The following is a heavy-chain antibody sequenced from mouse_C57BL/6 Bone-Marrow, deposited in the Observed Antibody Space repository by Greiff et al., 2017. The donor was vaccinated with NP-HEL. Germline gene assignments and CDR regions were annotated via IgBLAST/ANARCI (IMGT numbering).Heavy chain of an antibody. CDR1: GYTFTDYN. D-gene: IGHD4-1*01. V-gene: IGHV1-22*01. Sequence: VQLKQSGPELVKPGASVKMSCKASGYTFTDYNMHWVKQSHGKSLEWIGYINPNNGGTSYNQKFKGKATLTVNQSSSKAYMHLRSLTSEASAVYYCTRRVGLYIDYWGQGTSLTVSS. CDR3: TRRVGLYIDY. CDR2: INPNNGGT. J-gene: IGHJ2*02.